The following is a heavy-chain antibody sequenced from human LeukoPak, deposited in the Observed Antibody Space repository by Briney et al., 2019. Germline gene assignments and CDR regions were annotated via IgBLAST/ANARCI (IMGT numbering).Heavy chain of an antibody. CDR1: GGSFSGYY. V-gene: IGHV4-34*01. CDR3: ARFCSSTSCYKFSFDY. J-gene: IGHJ4*02. D-gene: IGHD2-2*02. CDR2: INHSGST. Sequence: PSETLSLTCAVYGGSFSGYYWSWIRQPPGKGLEWIGEINHSGSTNYNPSLKSRVTISVDTSKNQFSLQLSSVTAADTAVYYCARFCSSTSCYKFSFDYWGQGTLVTVSS.